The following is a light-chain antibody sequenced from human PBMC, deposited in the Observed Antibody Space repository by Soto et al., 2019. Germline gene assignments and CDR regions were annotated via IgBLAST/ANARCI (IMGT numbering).Light chain of an antibody. Sequence: QSVLTQAPSTSGTPGQRVTISCSGTISNIGGNTVNWYQQVPGTAPKLLIYRDDQRPSGVPDRFSGSKSATSASLAISGLQSEDEADYYCAAWDDGLKGWLFGGGTQLIVL. V-gene: IGLV1-44*01. CDR1: ISNIGGNT. J-gene: IGLJ2*01. CDR3: AAWDDGLKGWL. CDR2: RDD.